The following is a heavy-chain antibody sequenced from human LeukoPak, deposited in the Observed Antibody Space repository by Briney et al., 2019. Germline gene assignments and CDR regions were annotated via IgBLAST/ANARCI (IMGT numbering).Heavy chain of an antibody. CDR3: ARASGEWPTFDF. Sequence: GGSLGLSCAASGFTFRNYWMVWVRQPPGKGLEGVANIKPDGSGTYYVDSLRGRFTISRDNAQNSLFLQVNSLRADDTAMYYCARASGEWPTFDFWGQGTLVTVSS. CDR1: GFTFRNYW. D-gene: IGHD3-10*01. CDR2: IKPDGSGT. J-gene: IGHJ4*02. V-gene: IGHV3-7*01.